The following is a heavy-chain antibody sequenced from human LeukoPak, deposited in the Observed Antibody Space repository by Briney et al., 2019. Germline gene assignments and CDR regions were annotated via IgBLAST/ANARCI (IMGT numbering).Heavy chain of an antibody. CDR3: ATTMGHSSSWYFIMDY. J-gene: IGHJ4*02. Sequence: GGSLRLSCAASGFTFSSYAMSWVRQAPGKGLEWVSAISGSGGSTYYADSVKGRFTISRDNSKNTLYPQMNSLRAEDTAVYYCATTMGHSSSWYFIMDYWGQGTLVTVSS. V-gene: IGHV3-23*01. CDR1: GFTFSSYA. CDR2: ISGSGGST. D-gene: IGHD6-13*01.